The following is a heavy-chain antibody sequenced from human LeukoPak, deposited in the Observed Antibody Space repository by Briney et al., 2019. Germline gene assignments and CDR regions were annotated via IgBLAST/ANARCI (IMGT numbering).Heavy chain of an antibody. CDR3: AKESGYYGSGSSDY. CDR2: ISGSGGST. Sequence: GGSLRLSCAAPGFNFSSYAMSWVRQAPGKGLEWVSAISGSGGSTYYADSVKGRFTISRDNSKNTLYLQMNSLRAEDTAVYYCAKESGYYGSGSSDYWGQGTLVTVSS. J-gene: IGHJ4*02. D-gene: IGHD3-10*01. V-gene: IGHV3-23*01. CDR1: GFNFSSYA.